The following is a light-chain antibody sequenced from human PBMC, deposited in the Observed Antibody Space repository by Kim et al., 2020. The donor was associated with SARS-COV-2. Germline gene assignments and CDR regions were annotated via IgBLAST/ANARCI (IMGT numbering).Light chain of an antibody. V-gene: IGKV3D-7*01. CDR2: GAS. Sequence: EIVMTQSPATLSLSPGERATLSCRASQSVNSNFLSWFQQKPGQAPRLLIYGASTRATGIPVRFSGSGSGTEFTLTISRLQPEDFALYYCQQDHITPYSFGQGTKLEI. CDR1: QSVNSNF. J-gene: IGKJ2*03. CDR3: QQDHITPYS.